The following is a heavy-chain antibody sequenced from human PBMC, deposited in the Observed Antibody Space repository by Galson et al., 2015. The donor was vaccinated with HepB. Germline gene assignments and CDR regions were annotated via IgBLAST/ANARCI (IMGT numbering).Heavy chain of an antibody. CDR3: ARTATTVTTFFEY. CDR1: GFTVSSNY. Sequence: SLRLSCAASGFTVSSNYMTWVRQAPGKGLEWVSVIYTGGDTYYADSVKGRFAISRDNSKNTLYLQMNSLRAEDTAVYYCARTATTVTTFFEYWGHGTLVTVSS. V-gene: IGHV3-53*01. D-gene: IGHD4-17*01. CDR2: IYTGGDT. J-gene: IGHJ4*01.